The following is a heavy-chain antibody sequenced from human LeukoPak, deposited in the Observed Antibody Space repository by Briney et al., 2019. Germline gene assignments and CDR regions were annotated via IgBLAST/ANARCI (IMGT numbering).Heavy chain of an antibody. Sequence: GGSLRLSCAASGFTFSSYGMHWVRQAPGKGLEWVAFIRYDGSNKYYADSVKGRFTISRDNSKNTLYLQMNSLRAEDTAVYYCARDSPSVVVVAATNYWGQGTLVTVSS. CDR2: IRYDGSNK. J-gene: IGHJ4*02. CDR1: GFTFSSYG. V-gene: IGHV3-30*02. CDR3: ARDSPSVVVVAATNY. D-gene: IGHD2-15*01.